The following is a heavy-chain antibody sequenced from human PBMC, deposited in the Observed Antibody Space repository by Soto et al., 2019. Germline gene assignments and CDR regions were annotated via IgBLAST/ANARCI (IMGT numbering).Heavy chain of an antibody. V-gene: IGHV5-51*01. CDR1: GYNFTNYW. Sequence: AESLKISCKVSGYNFTNYWIGWGRQMHGKGLEWRGIISPGDSATRYSTSFQGQVTISADKSISAAYLQRSSLNVSATAMYYCARQEGATVLFYYGMDVWGQGPTGTVSS. D-gene: IGHD1-26*01. CDR3: ARQEGATVLFYYGMDV. J-gene: IGHJ6*02. CDR2: ISPGDSAT.